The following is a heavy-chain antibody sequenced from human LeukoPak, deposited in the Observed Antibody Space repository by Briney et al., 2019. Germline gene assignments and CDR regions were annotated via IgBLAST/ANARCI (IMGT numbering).Heavy chain of an antibody. V-gene: IGHV1-69*05. CDR2: IIPIFGTA. CDR3: AKTPIPGIAVAEDY. D-gene: IGHD6-19*01. J-gene: IGHJ4*02. Sequence: SVKVSCKASGGTFSSYAISWVRQAPGQGLEWMGRIIPIFGTANYAQKFQGRVTITTDESTSTAYMELSSLRSEDTAVYYCAKTPIPGIAVAEDYWGQGTLVTVSS. CDR1: GGTFSSYA.